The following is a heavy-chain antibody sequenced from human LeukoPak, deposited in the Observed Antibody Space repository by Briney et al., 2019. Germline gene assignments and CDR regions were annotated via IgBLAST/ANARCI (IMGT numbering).Heavy chain of an antibody. Sequence: GESLKISCKGSGHSFTTYWIGWVRQMPGKGLEWMGIIYPGDSDTRYSPSFQGQVTISADKSISTAYLQWSSLKASDTAMYYCARRLGGVYTYGPAGWFDPWGQGTLVTVSS. CDR1: GHSFTTYW. D-gene: IGHD5-18*01. CDR2: IYPGDSDT. CDR3: ARRLGGVYTYGPAGWFDP. V-gene: IGHV5-51*01. J-gene: IGHJ5*02.